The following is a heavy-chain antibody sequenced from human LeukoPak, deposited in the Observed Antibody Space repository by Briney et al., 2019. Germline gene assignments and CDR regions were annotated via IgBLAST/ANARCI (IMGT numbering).Heavy chain of an antibody. D-gene: IGHD6-19*01. CDR3: ASYNSGWYYFAY. J-gene: IGHJ4*02. CDR2: IYHSGST. V-gene: IGHV4-4*02. CDR1: GGSISSSDW. Sequence: PSETLSLTCAVSGGSISSSDWWSWVRQPPGKGLEWIGKIYHSGSTDYNPSLKSRVTISVDKSKNQFSLRLTSVTAADTAVYYCASYNSGWYYFAYWGQGTLVTVSS.